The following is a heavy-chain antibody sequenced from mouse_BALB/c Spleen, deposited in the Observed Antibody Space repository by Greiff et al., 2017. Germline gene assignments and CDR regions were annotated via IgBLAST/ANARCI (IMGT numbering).Heavy chain of an antibody. D-gene: IGHD2-1*01. V-gene: IGHV1S29*02. J-gene: IGHJ4*01. Sequence: VHVKQSGPELVKPGASVKISCKASGYTFTDYNMHWVKQSHGKSLEWIGYIYPYNGGTGYNQKFKSKATLTVDNSSSTAYMELRSLTSEDSAVYYCARSLYGNYDYAMDYWGQGTSVTVSS. CDR3: ARSLYGNYDYAMDY. CDR2: IYPYNGGT. CDR1: GYTFTDYN.